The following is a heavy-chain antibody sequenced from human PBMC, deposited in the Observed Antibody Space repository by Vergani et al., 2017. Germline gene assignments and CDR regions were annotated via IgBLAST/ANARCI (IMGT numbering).Heavy chain of an antibody. CDR1: GFNFSDYY. CDR2: SRNMAYSFST. Sequence: EVQLVESGEALVQPGGSLRLSCAVSGFNFSDYYLDWIRQAPGKGLEWVGRSRNMAYSFSTQFAASVAGRFSISRDASTRSLFLQMNSLKIEDTAVYFCVRECTYCSGSSCYTGVGIFDSWGQGTLVTVSS. J-gene: IGHJ4*02. V-gene: IGHV3-72*01. D-gene: IGHD2-2*01. CDR3: VRECTYCSGSSCYTGVGIFDS.